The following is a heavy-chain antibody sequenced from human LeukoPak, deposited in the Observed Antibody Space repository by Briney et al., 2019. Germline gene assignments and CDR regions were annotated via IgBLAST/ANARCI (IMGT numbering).Heavy chain of an antibody. D-gene: IGHD2-2*01. CDR3: ARDQYCSSTSCCAY. V-gene: IGHV3-66*01. CDR2: IYSGGST. Sequence: GGSLRLSCAASGFTVSSNYMSWVRQAPGKGLEWVSVIYSGGSTYYADSVKGRFTISRDNSKNTLYLQMNSLRAEDTAVYYCARDQYCSSTSCCAYWGQGTLVTVSS. CDR1: GFTVSSNY. J-gene: IGHJ4*02.